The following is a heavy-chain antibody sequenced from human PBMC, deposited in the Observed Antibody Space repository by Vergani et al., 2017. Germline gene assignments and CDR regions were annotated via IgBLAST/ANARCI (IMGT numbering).Heavy chain of an antibody. D-gene: IGHD2-2*02. J-gene: IGHJ4*02. CDR1: GGSISSYY. CDR2: IYYRGST. Sequence: QVQLQESGPGLVKPSETLALTCTVSGGSISSYYWSWIRQPPGKGLEWFGYIYYRGSTNYNPSLKSRVTISVDTSKNQFSLKLSSVTAADTAVYYCARGXGYCSSTSCYTLDYWGQGTLVTVSS. V-gene: IGHV4-59*01. CDR3: ARGXGYCSSTSCYTLDY.